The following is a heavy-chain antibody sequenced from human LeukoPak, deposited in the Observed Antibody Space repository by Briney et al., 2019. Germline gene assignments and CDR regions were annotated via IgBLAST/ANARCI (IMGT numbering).Heavy chain of an antibody. J-gene: IGHJ4*02. D-gene: IGHD4-17*01. CDR3: AREAHNDYGDYEGPLDY. V-gene: IGHV1-2*02. CDR2: INPNSGGT. CDR1: GYTFTDYY. Sequence: GASVKVSCKASGYTFTDYYMHWVRQAPGQGLEWMGWINPNSGGTNYAQKFQGRVTMTRDTSISTAYMELSRLRSDDTAVYYCAREAHNDYGDYEGPLDYWGQGTLVTVSS.